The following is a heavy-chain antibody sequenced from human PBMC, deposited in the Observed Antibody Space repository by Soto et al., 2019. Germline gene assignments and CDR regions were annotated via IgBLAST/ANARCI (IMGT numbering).Heavy chain of an antibody. J-gene: IGHJ3*02. V-gene: IGHV1-69*08. Sequence: QVQLVQSGAEVKKPGSSVKVSCKASGGTFSSYTISWVRQAPGQGLEWMGRIIPILGIANYAQKFQGRVTITADKSTSTAYMELSSLRSEDTAVYYCARDLRTGTAYDAFDIWGQGTMVTVSS. CDR3: ARDLRTGTAYDAFDI. CDR1: GGTFSSYT. CDR2: IIPILGIA. D-gene: IGHD1-1*01.